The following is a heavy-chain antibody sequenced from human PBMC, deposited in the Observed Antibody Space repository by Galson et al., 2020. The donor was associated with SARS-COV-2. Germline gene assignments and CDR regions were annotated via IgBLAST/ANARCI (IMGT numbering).Heavy chain of an antibody. J-gene: IGHJ5*02. D-gene: IGHD3-10*01. V-gene: IGHV2-5*02. Sequence: KMSGPTLVKPTQTLTLTCSFSGFSLSTRGVGVAWIRQPPGKALEWLAFLYWDGDKRYSPFLENRLTITKDTSKNEVVLTMTDMDPVDTATYYCADRRGFGWNWVDPWGQGALVTVSS. CDR2: LYWDGDK. CDR1: GFSLSTRGVG. CDR3: ADRRGFGWNWVDP.